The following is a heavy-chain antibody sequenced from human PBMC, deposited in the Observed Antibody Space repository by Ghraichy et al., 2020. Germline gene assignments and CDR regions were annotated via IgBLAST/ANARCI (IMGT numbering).Heavy chain of an antibody. Sequence: ETLSLTCTVSGGSVSSGSYYWSWIRQPPGKGLEWIGCISYSGSTNYNPSLKSRVTLSVDTSKNQFSLKLSSVTAADTAIYHCARGSMVYGLLNWLDPWGQGTLVTVSS. V-gene: IGHV4-61*01. CDR3: ARGSMVYGLLNWLDP. J-gene: IGHJ5*02. CDR1: GGSVSSGSYY. D-gene: IGHD2-8*01. CDR2: ISYSGST.